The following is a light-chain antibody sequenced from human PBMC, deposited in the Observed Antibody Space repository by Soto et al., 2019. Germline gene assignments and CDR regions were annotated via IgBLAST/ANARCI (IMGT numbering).Light chain of an antibody. Sequence: AIRMTQSPSSLSASTGDRVTITCRASQGINSYLAWYQQKPGKAPKLLIYAASTLQSGVPSRFSGSGSGTDFTLTISCLQSEDFATYYCQQYYSYPLIAFGQGTRLEIK. CDR2: AAS. J-gene: IGKJ5*01. CDR3: QQYYSYPLIA. V-gene: IGKV1-8*01. CDR1: QGINSY.